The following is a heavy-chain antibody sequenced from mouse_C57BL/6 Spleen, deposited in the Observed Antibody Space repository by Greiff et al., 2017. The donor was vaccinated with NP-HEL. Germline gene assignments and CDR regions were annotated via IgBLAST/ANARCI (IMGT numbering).Heavy chain of an antibody. CDR1: GFTFSNYW. CDR2: IRLKSDNYAT. Sequence: EVKLVESGGGLVQPGGSMKLSCVASGFTFSNYWMNWVRQSPEKGLEWVAQIRLKSDNYATHYAESVKGRFTISRDDSKSSVYLQMNNLRAEDTGIYYCTVGLFHYFDYWGQGTTLTVSS. J-gene: IGHJ2*01. CDR3: TVGLFHYFDY. D-gene: IGHD6-5*01. V-gene: IGHV6-3*01.